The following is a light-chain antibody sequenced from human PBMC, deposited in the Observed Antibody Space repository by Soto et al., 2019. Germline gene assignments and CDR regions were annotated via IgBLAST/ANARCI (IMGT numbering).Light chain of an antibody. V-gene: IGKV1-16*01. Sequence: IQMTQSPSSLASSVGDRVTMTCRASHGIGNYLSWFQRKQGKAPKFLIYAASSLQSGVPSRFNGSGSGTEFTLTIRSLKPEDFATYYCQQYNSYPLTFGGGTKVQIK. J-gene: IGKJ4*01. CDR3: QQYNSYPLT. CDR2: AAS. CDR1: HGIGNY.